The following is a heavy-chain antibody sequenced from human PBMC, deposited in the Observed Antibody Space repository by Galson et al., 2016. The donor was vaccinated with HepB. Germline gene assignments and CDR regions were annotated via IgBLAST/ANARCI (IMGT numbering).Heavy chain of an antibody. CDR2: IWYDGSRK. Sequence: SLRLSCAASGFPFSSYGIHWVRQAPGKGLEWVGVIWYDGSRKYYVDSVRGRFTISRDNFKNMVYLQMNSLRAEDTAVYYCARDRRSGSYGDDFHIWGQGTMVTVSS. V-gene: IGHV3-33*01. CDR1: GFPFSSYG. CDR3: ARDRRSGSYGDDFHI. J-gene: IGHJ3*02. D-gene: IGHD1-26*01.